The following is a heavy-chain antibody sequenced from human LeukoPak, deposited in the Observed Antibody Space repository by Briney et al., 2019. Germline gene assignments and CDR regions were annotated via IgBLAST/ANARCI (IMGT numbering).Heavy chain of an antibody. CDR3: ARRDY. V-gene: IGHV7-4-1*01. Sequence: ASVKVSCKASGYTFAKYAIHWVRQAPGQGLEWMGWVNTNTGNPTYAQGFTGRFVFSSDTSVSTAYLQIGSLKAEGTAVYYCARRDYWGQGTLVTVSS. CDR1: GYTFAKYA. CDR2: VNTNTGNP. J-gene: IGHJ4*02.